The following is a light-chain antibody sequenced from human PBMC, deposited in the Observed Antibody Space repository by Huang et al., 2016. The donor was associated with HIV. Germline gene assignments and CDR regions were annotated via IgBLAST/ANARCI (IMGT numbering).Light chain of an antibody. CDR3: QRYNDWLSLT. V-gene: IGKV3-15*01. Sequence: EVVMTQSPATLSVSPGERATLSCRASQSVGSNLAWYQQRPGQAPRLLIYGASMRATGVPVRFSGSGSGTDFTLTISSLQSEDFVIYYCQRYNDWLSLTFGGGTRVEIK. J-gene: IGKJ4*01. CDR1: QSVGSN. CDR2: GAS.